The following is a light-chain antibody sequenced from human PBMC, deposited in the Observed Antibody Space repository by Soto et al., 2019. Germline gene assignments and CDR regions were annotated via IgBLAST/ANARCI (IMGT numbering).Light chain of an antibody. CDR3: CSNVVGSANVL. V-gene: IGLV2-23*01. CDR1: RSDVGTYNL. CDR2: EGT. J-gene: IGLJ2*01. Sequence: QSALTQPASVSGSPGQSITISCTGNRSDVGTYNLVSWYQQHPGKVPKLIIYEGTERPSGVSDRFSGSKSANAASLTISGLQSEDEADYYGCSNVVGSANVLFGGGTKVTVL.